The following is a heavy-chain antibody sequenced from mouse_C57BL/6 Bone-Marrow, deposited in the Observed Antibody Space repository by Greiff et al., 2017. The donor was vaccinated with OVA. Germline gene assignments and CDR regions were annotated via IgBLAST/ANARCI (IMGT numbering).Heavy chain of an antibody. V-gene: IGHV3-6*01. Sequence: EESGPGLVKPSQSLSLTCSVTGYSITSGYYWNWIRQFPGNKLEWMGYISYDGSNNYNPSLKNRISITRDTSKNQFFLKLNSVTTEDTATYYCARDYYGSSVDYWGQGTTLTVSS. CDR2: ISYDGSN. CDR1: GYSITSGYY. D-gene: IGHD1-1*01. CDR3: ARDYYGSSVDY. J-gene: IGHJ2*01.